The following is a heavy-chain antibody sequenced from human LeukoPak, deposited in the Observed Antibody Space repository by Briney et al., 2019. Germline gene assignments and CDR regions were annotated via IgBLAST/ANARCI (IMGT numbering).Heavy chain of an antibody. Sequence: LGGSLRLSCAASGFTFSSYGMHWVRQAPGKGLEWVAVIWYDGSNKYYADSVKGRFTISRDNSKNTLYLQMNSLRAEDTAVYYCARGYIVVVPAATYYYYYGMDVWGQGTTVTVSS. V-gene: IGHV3-33*01. CDR2: IWYDGSNK. CDR1: GFTFSSYG. J-gene: IGHJ6*02. CDR3: ARGYIVVVPAATYYYYYGMDV. D-gene: IGHD2-2*01.